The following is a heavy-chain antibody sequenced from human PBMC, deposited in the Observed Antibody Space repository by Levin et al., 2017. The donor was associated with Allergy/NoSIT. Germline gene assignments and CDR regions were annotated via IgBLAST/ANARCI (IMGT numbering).Heavy chain of an antibody. V-gene: IGHV3-30-3*01. CDR3: ASPPSVTTQS. Sequence: GESLKISCAASGFTFSSYAMHWVRQAPGKGLEWVAVISYDGSNKYYADSVKGRFTISRDNSKNTLYLQMNSLRAEDTAVYYCASPPSVTTQSWGQGTLVTVSS. CDR1: GFTFSSYA. J-gene: IGHJ4*02. D-gene: IGHD4-17*01. CDR2: ISYDGSNK.